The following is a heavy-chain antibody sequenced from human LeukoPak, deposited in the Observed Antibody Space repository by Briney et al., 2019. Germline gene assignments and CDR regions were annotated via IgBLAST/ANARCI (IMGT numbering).Heavy chain of an antibody. CDR1: GGSISSYY. V-gene: IGHV4-59*01. D-gene: IGHD3-10*01. Sequence: PSETLSLTCTVSGGSISSYYWSWIRQPPGKGLEWIGYIYYSGSTNSNPSLQSRVTISVDTSKNQFSLKLSSVTAAETAVYYWAREEDADGSGRGIDYWGQGTLVTVSS. CDR3: AREEDADGSGRGIDY. J-gene: IGHJ4*02. CDR2: IYYSGST.